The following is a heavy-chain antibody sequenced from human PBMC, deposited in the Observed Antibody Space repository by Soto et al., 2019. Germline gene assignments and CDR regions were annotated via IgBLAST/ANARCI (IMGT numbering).Heavy chain of an antibody. CDR1: GGSFSGHY. J-gene: IGHJ2*01. Sequence: QVQLQQWGAGPLRPLETLSLTCGVSGGSFSGHYWAWIRQSPRKRLEWIGEINDRGSINYNPSLKCRVSISVDTSKNHYSLNLRSVTAADTAVYYCARESHDILTGPPWVWYFDLWGRGTLVTVSS. CDR3: ARESHDILTGPPWVWYFDL. CDR2: INDRGSI. D-gene: IGHD3-9*01. V-gene: IGHV4-34*01.